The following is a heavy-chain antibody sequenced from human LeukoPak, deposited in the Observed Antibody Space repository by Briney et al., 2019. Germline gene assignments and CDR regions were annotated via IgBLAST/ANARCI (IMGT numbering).Heavy chain of an antibody. Sequence: SETLSLTCAVYGGSFSGYYWSWVRQPPGKGLEWIGEINHSGSTNYNPSLKSRVTISVDTSKNQFSLKLSSVTAADTAVYYCARWFFGVVTPYWYFDLWGRGTLVTVSS. J-gene: IGHJ2*01. CDR2: INHSGST. D-gene: IGHD3-3*01. V-gene: IGHV4-34*01. CDR3: ARWFFGVVTPYWYFDL. CDR1: GGSFSGYY.